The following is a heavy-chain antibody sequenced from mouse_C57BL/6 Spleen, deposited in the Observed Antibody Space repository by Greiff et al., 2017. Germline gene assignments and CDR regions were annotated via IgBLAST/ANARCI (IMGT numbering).Heavy chain of an antibody. J-gene: IGHJ2*01. CDR2: INYDGSST. D-gene: IGHD2-10*02. V-gene: IGHV5-16*01. Sequence: EVMLVESEGGLVQPGSSMKLSCTASGFTFSDYYMAWVRQVPEKGLEWVANINYDGSSTYYLDSFKSRFIISRDNEKNILYLQMSSLKSEDTATYYCARGGYEDYFDYWGQGTTLTVAS. CDR3: ARGGYEDYFDY. CDR1: GFTFSDYY.